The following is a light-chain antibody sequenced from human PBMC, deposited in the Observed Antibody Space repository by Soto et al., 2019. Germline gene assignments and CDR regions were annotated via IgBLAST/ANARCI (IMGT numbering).Light chain of an antibody. CDR1: SSDVGGYNY. V-gene: IGLV2-14*01. CDR2: EVG. CDR3: NSYTSTSTYG. J-gene: IGLJ1*01. Sequence: QSALTQPASVSGSPGQSITISCTGTSSDVGGYNYVSWYQLHPGKAPKLMIYEVGNRPSGVSNRFSGSKSGNTASLTISGLQAEDEADYYCNSYTSTSTYGFGTGTKVTVL.